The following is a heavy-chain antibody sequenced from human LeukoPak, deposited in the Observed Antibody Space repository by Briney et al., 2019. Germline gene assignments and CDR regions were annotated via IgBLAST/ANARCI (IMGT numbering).Heavy chain of an antibody. D-gene: IGHD3-22*01. J-gene: IGHJ5*02. CDR1: GVSISSYY. Sequence: SETLSLTCSVSGVSISSYYWTWIRLPAGKGLEWIWRIYSGGSTNYNPSLKSRVTMSVDTSKNQFSLRLTSVTAADTAVYYCAREFYYYDSSGDNWFDPWGQGTLVTVSS. CDR2: IYSGGST. V-gene: IGHV4-4*07. CDR3: AREFYYYDSSGDNWFDP.